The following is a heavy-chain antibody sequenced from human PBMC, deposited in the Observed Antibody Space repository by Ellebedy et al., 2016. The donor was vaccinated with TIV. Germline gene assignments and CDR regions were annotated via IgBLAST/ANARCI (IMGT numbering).Heavy chain of an antibody. CDR3: ARRHSGYSDDY. J-gene: IGHJ4*02. D-gene: IGHD5-12*01. CDR1: GFTVSRDY. CDR2: LYDDGTT. Sequence: GGSLRLSCAASGFTVSRDYMSWVRQAPGKGLEWVSVLYDDGTTYYADSVKGRFMISRDNSKNTLYLQMDSLRAEDTAVYYCARRHSGYSDDYWGQGTLVTVSS. V-gene: IGHV3-53*01.